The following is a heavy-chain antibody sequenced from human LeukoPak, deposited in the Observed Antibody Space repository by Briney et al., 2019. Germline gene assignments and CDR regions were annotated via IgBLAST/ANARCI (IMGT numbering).Heavy chain of an antibody. V-gene: IGHV4-61*01. D-gene: IGHD1-26*01. CDR1: GGSVSSDTYY. Sequence: KPSETLSLTCTVSGGSVSSDTYYWSWIRQPPGKGLEWIGYIYYSGNTNYNPSLRSRVTISVDKPKNQFSLKLTSVTAADTAMYYCARISAGGSSSASWGQGTLVTVSS. CDR2: IYYSGNT. CDR3: ARISAGGSSSAS. J-gene: IGHJ5*02.